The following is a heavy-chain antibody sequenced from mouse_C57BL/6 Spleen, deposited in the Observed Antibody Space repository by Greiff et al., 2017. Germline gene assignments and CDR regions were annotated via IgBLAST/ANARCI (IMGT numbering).Heavy chain of an antibody. V-gene: IGHV1-22*01. CDR1: GYTFTDYN. CDR3: ARAGSKRYYFDY. Sequence: VQLQQSGPELVKPGASVKMSCKASGYTFTDYNMHWVKQSHGKSLEWIGYINPNNGGTSYNQKFKGKATLTVNKSSSTAYMELRSLTSEDSAVYDCARAGSKRYYFDYWGQGTTLTVSS. CDR2: INPNNGGT. J-gene: IGHJ2*01. D-gene: IGHD2-5*01.